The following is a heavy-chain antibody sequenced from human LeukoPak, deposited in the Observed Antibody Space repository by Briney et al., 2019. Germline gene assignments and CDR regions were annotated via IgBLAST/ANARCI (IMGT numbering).Heavy chain of an antibody. CDR3: ATENSGYCSSTSCYRRGNGRFDP. V-gene: IGHV1-24*01. CDR1: GYTLTELS. D-gene: IGHD2-2*02. Sequence: ASVKVSCKVSGYTLTELSMHWVRQAPGKGLEWMGGFDPEDGETIYAQKFQGRVTMTEDTSTDTAYMELSSLRSEDTAVYYCATENSGYCSSTSCYRRGNGRFDPWGREPWSPSPQ. CDR2: FDPEDGET. J-gene: IGHJ5*02.